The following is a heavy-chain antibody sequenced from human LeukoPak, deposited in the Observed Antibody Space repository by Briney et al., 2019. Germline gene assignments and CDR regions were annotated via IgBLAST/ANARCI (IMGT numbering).Heavy chain of an antibody. J-gene: IGHJ4*02. CDR1: GGSISSSSYY. CDR3: ARSEMTTLTTGFGY. D-gene: IGHD4-17*01. Sequence: PSETLSLTSTVSGGSISSSSYYWGWIRQPPGKGLEWIGSIYYSGSTYYNPSLKSRVTISVDTSKSQFSLKLSSVTAADTAVYYCARSEMTTLTTGFGYWGQGTLVTVSS. V-gene: IGHV4-39*01. CDR2: IYYSGST.